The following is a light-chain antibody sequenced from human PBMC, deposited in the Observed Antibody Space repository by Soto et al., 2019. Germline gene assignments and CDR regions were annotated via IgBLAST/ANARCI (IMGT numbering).Light chain of an antibody. CDR2: DVN. CDR1: SSDVGGYNY. V-gene: IGLV2-14*01. J-gene: IGLJ1*01. CDR3: SSYSSSSTSYV. Sequence: QSVLTQPASVSGSPGQSITISCTGTSSDVGGYNYVSWYQQHPGKAPRLMIYDVNNRPSGVSDRFFGSKSGNTASLTISGLQSGDEADYYCSSYSSSSTSYVFGSGTKLTVL.